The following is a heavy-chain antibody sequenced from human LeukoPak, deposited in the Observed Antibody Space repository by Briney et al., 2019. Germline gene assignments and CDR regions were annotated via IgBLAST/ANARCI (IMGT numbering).Heavy chain of an antibody. CDR2: ISGSGGST. V-gene: IGHV3-23*01. D-gene: IGHD3-10*01. CDR1: GFTFSSYA. J-gene: IGHJ4*02. Sequence: RGSLRLSCAASGFTFSSYAMSWVRQAPGKGLEWVSAISGSGGSTYYADSVKGRFTISRDNSKNTLYLQMNSLRAEDTAVYYCAKDRDYYGSGSYGGYWGQGTLVTVSS. CDR3: AKDRDYYGSGSYGGY.